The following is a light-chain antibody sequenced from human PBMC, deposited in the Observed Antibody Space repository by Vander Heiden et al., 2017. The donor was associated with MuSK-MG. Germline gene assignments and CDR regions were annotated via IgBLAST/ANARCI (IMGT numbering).Light chain of an antibody. CDR1: RHNVGSYA. V-gene: IGLV1-44*01. CDR3: STRDYSSSVRV. Sequence: QSALTQEASVSGTVGQKVTLSCTGNRHNVGSYAVGWYPQTSPDPHNCVLFVNCRLTGTPARFSVSKSATTASLTTTGLEAEEGADYYCSTRDYSSSVRVFGGGTKLTVL. J-gene: IGLJ2*01. CDR2: VN.